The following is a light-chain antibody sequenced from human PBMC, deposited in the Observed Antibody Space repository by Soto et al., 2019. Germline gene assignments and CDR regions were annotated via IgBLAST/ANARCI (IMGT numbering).Light chain of an antibody. CDR2: DVD. J-gene: IGLJ2*01. Sequence: QSALTQSASVSGSPGQSITISCTGTSRDVGGYNYVSWYQQHPGKAPKLMIYDVDYRPSGVSTRFSGSKAGNTASLTISGLQAEDEAAYYCSSYTTSNTVIFGGGTKLTVL. CDR1: SRDVGGYNY. V-gene: IGLV2-14*01. CDR3: SSYTTSNTVI.